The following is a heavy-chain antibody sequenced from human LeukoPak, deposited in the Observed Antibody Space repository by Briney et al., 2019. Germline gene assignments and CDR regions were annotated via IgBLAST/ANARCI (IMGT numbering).Heavy chain of an antibody. CDR2: INHSGST. CDR1: GGSFSGYY. D-gene: IGHD3-10*01. V-gene: IGHV4-34*01. Sequence: PSEALSLTCAVYGGSFSGYYWSWIRQPPGKGLEWIGEINHSGSTNYNPSLKSRVTISVDTSKNQFSLKLSSVTAADTAVYYCARVLLWFGEFDYWGQGTLVTVSS. CDR3: ARVLLWFGEFDY. J-gene: IGHJ4*02.